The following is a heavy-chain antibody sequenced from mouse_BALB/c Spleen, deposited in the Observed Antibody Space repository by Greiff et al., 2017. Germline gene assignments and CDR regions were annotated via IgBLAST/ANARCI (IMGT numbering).Heavy chain of an antibody. Sequence: VQLQQSGPELVKPGASVKISCKASGYAFSSSWMNWVKQRPGQGLEWIGRIYPGDGDTNYNGKFKGKATLTADKSSSTAYMQLSSLTSVDSAVYFCARETHYYDFDYWGQGTTLTVSS. D-gene: IGHD1-2*01. CDR3: ARETHYYDFDY. CDR2: IYPGDGDT. J-gene: IGHJ2*01. V-gene: IGHV1-82*01. CDR1: GYAFSSSW.